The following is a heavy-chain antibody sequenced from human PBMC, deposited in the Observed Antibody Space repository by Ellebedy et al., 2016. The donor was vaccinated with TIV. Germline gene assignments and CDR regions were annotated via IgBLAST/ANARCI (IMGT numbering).Heavy chain of an antibody. J-gene: IGHJ4*02. CDR1: GFRFSSYA. V-gene: IGHV3-23*01. CDR2: ISDSGDTT. CDR3: AKLGGVPSWYADY. D-gene: IGHD6-13*01. Sequence: PGGSLRLSCAASGFRFSSYAMNWVRQAPGKGLEWVSGISDSGDTTYYPDSLKGRFTISRDNSKNTLYLQMNSLRADDTAIYYCAKLGGVPSWYADYWGLGTLVTVSS.